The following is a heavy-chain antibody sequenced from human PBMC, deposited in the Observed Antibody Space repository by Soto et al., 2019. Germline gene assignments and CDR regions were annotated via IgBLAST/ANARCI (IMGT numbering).Heavy chain of an antibody. J-gene: IGHJ4*02. CDR3: ARGRSITIFGVVIAPNRSFDY. V-gene: IGHV4-4*02. Sequence: QVQLQESGPGLVKPSGTLSLTCAVSGGSISSSNWWSWVRQPPGKGLEWIGEIYHSGSTNYNPSLKSRVTISVDTSKNQFSLKLSSVTAADTAVYYCARGRSITIFGVVIAPNRSFDYWGQGTLVTVSS. CDR2: IYHSGST. CDR1: GGSISSSNW. D-gene: IGHD3-3*01.